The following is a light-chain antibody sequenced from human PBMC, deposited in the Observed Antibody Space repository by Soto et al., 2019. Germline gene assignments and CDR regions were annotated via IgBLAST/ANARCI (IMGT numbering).Light chain of an antibody. CDR1: SSDVGGYNY. V-gene: IGLV2-11*01. Sequence: QSVLTQPRSVSGSPGQSVTISCTGTSSDVGGYNYVSWYQEQPGKAPKLMIYDVSKRPSGVPDRFSGSKSGNTASLTISGLQAEDEADYYCCSYAGSYSYVFGTGTKGTAL. CDR2: DVS. CDR3: CSYAGSYSYV. J-gene: IGLJ1*01.